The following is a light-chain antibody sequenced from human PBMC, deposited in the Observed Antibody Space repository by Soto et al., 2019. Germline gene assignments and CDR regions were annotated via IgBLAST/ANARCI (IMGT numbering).Light chain of an antibody. Sequence: DIVLTQSRGTLSLSPGERATLSCRASQSVSSNYFAWYQQKPGQAPRLLIYGVSSRATGIPDRFSVSGSGTDVTLTISRLEHEDVAVYYCEQYGSSPRTFGQGTKVDIK. CDR1: QSVSSNY. J-gene: IGKJ1*01. CDR3: EQYGSSPRT. CDR2: GVS. V-gene: IGKV3-20*01.